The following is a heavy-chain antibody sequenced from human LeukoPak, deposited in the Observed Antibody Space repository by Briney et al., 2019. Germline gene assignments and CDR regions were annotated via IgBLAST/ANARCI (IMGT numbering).Heavy chain of an antibody. CDR2: IYPAESDT. V-gene: IGHV5-51*01. J-gene: IGHJ4*02. CDR1: GYIFTHYW. CDR3: ARQSRDGSKTRGYYFDY. D-gene: IGHD3-10*01. Sequence: GESLQISCQVYGYIFTHYWIGWVRQVPGNGLESMGIIYPAESDTTYSPSFQGQVTISADKSISTVYLQWSSLKASDTAMYYCARQSRDGSKTRGYYFDYWGQGTLVTVSS.